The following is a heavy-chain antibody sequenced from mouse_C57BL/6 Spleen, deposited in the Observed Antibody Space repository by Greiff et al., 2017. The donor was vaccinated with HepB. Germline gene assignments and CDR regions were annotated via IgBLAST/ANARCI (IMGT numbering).Heavy chain of an antibody. CDR3: AREGNWDDLDY. CDR1: GFTFSDYY. CDR2: INYDGSST. Sequence: EVQVVESEGGLVQPGSSMKLSCTASGFTFSDYYMAWVRQVPEKGLEWVANINYDGSSTYYLDSLKSRFIISRDNAKNILYLQMSSLKSEDTATYYCAREGNWDDLDYWGQGTTLTVSS. D-gene: IGHD4-1*01. V-gene: IGHV5-16*01. J-gene: IGHJ2*01.